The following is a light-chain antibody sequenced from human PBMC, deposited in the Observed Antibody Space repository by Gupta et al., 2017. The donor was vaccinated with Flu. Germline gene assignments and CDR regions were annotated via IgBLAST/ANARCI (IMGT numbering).Light chain of an antibody. Sequence: GDRVTIPCRASPSSNNWLVWYQQKSGKAPTVVIYKASTLKSGVPARFSGSGSGAEFTLTISGLQPDDFATYYCQQYHTYPITFGQGTKVEI. CDR2: KAS. CDR3: QQYHTYPIT. V-gene: IGKV1-5*03. J-gene: IGKJ2*01. CDR1: PSSNNW.